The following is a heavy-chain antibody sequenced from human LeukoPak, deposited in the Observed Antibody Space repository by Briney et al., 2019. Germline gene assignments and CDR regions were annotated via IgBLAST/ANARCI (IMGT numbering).Heavy chain of an antibody. V-gene: IGHV4-34*01. CDR2: IYYSGST. CDR3: ASSSWFGELSHASDY. Sequence: SETLSLTCAVYGGSFSGYYWGWIRQPPGKGLEWIGNIYYSGSTYYNPSLKSRVTISVDTSKNQFSLKLSSVTAADTAVYYCASSSWFGELSHASDYWGQGTLVTVSS. CDR1: GGSFSGYY. D-gene: IGHD3-10*01. J-gene: IGHJ4*02.